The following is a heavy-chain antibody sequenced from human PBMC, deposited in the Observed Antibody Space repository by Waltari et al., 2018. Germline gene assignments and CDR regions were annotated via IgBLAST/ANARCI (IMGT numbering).Heavy chain of an antibody. CDR3: ARVPLMYSSSSRWRNWFDP. J-gene: IGHJ5*02. V-gene: IGHV3-7*03. D-gene: IGHD6-6*01. Sequence: EVQLVESGGGVVQPGGSLRLSCAVPGFTFSRDWMTWFHPAPGKGLEWVANIKEDGSEKYYVDSVKGRFTISRDNAKNSLYLQMNSLRAEDTAVYYCARVPLMYSSSSRWRNWFDPWGQGTLVTVSS. CDR1: GFTFSRDW. CDR2: IKEDGSEK.